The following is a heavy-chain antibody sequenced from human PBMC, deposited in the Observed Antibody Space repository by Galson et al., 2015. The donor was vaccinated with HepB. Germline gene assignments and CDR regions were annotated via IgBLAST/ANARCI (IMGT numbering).Heavy chain of an antibody. CDR3: TRGSTALLPGGY. D-gene: IGHD3-22*01. CDR2: ISGYNGNT. V-gene: IGHV1-18*04. J-gene: IGHJ4*01. CDR1: GYTFTSYG. Sequence: SVKVSCKASGYTFTSYGITWIRQAPGQGLEWMGWISGYNGNTKYAQKLQGRVTMTTDTSTSTAYMELRSLRSDDTALYYCTRGSTALLPGGYWGQGTLVTVSS.